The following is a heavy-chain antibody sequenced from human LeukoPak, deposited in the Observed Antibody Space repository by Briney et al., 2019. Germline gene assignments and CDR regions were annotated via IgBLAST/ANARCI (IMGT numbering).Heavy chain of an antibody. D-gene: IGHD6-13*01. CDR3: ARDLIAAAGKWLDP. Sequence: SETLSLTCTVSGGSISSYYWSWIRQPPGKGLEWIGYIYYSGSTNYNPSLKSRVTISVDTSKNQFSLKLSSVTAADTAVYYCARDLIAAAGKWLDPWGQGTLVTVSS. CDR1: GGSISSYY. CDR2: IYYSGST. V-gene: IGHV4-59*08. J-gene: IGHJ5*02.